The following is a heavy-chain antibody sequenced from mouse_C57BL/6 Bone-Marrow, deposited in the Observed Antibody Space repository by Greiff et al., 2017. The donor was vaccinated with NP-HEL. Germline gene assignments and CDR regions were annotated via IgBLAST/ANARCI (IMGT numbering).Heavy chain of an antibody. CDR2: INPGSGGT. Sequence: VQLVESGAELVRPGTSVKVSCKASGYAFTNYLIEWVKQRPGQGLEWIGVINPGSGGTTYNEKFKGKATLTADKSSSTAYMQLSSLTSEDSAVYFCARLGWFYYFDYWGQGTTLTVSS. CDR1: GYAFTNYL. D-gene: IGHD2-3*01. V-gene: IGHV1-54*01. J-gene: IGHJ2*01. CDR3: ARLGWFYYFDY.